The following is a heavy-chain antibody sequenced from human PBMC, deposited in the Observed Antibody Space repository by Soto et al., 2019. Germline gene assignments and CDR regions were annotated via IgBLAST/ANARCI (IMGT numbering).Heavy chain of an antibody. CDR1: GYTFTTYD. J-gene: IGHJ4*02. Sequence: ASVKVSCKASGYTFTTYDISWVRQATGQGLEWMGWMNPYSGNTGYAQKFQGRVTVTRNTAISTVYMELSGLRPDDTAVYYCARRKERSGPHYFDYWGQGSQVTVSS. D-gene: IGHD6-25*01. CDR3: ARRKERSGPHYFDY. V-gene: IGHV1-8*01. CDR2: MNPYSGNT.